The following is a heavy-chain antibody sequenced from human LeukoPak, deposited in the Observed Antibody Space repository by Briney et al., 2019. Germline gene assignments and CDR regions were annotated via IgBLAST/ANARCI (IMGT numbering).Heavy chain of an antibody. Sequence: ASVKVSCKASGGIFTHYVISWVRQAPGQGLEWMGGIAPISGTPLYSQRFQGRVTISADTSTNTAYMEMSSVTSEDTAVYYCAREGEHYSESGNLVDASDVWGQGTMVIVSA. J-gene: IGHJ3*01. V-gene: IGHV1-69*06. CDR1: GGIFTHYV. D-gene: IGHD3-10*01. CDR2: IAPISGTP. CDR3: AREGEHYSESGNLVDASDV.